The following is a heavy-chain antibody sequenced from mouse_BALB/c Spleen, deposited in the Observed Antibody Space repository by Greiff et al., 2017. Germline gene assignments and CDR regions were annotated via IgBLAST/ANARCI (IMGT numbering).Heavy chain of an antibody. J-gene: IGHJ3*01. CDR1: GYTFTDYE. CDR3: TRREPFAY. Sequence: VQLQQSGAELVRPGASVTLSCKASGYTFTDYEMHWVKQTPVHGLEWIGAIDPETGGTAYNQKFKGKATLTADKSSSTAYMELRSLTSEDSAVYYCTRREPFAYWGQGTLVTVSA. CDR2: IDPETGGT. V-gene: IGHV1-15*01.